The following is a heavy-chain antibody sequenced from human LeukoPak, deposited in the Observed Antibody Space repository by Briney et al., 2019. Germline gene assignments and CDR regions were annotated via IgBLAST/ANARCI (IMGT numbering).Heavy chain of an antibody. CDR1: GGSFSGYY. CDR2: INHSGST. J-gene: IGHJ4*02. V-gene: IGHV4-34*01. CDR3: AIMTTVTPFDY. D-gene: IGHD4-17*01. Sequence: PSETLSLTCAVYGGSFSGYYWSWIRQPPGKGLEWIGEINHSGSTNYNPSLKSRVTISVDTSKSQFSLKLSSVTAADTAVYYCAIMTTVTPFDYWGQGTLVTVSS.